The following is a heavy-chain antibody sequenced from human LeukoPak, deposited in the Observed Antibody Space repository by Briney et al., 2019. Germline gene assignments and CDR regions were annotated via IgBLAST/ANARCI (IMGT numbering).Heavy chain of an antibody. CDR2: IYSGGST. Sequence: GGSLRLSCAASGFTVSSNYMSWVRQAPGKGLEWVSVIYSGGSTNYADSVKGRFTISRDNSKNTLYLQMNSLKAEDTAVYYCAAYSYGDYWGQGTLVTVSS. V-gene: IGHV3-66*01. D-gene: IGHD5-18*01. CDR3: AAYSYGDY. J-gene: IGHJ4*02. CDR1: GFTVSSNY.